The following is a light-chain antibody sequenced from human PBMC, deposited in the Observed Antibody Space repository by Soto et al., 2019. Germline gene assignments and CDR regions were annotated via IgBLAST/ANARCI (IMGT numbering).Light chain of an antibody. Sequence: QSALTQPASVSGSPGQSITISCTGTGGDIGAYDYVSWYQQHPGKAPTLMIYDVTHRPSGVSTRFSGSKSGNTATLTISGLQDEDEADYFCTSYTTTSPLGFGAGTKLTVL. V-gene: IGLV2-14*01. CDR2: DVT. J-gene: IGLJ2*01. CDR3: TSYTTTSPLG. CDR1: GGDIGAYDY.